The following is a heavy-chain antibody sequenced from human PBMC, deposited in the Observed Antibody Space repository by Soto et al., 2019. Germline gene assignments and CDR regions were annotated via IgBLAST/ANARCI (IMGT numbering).Heavy chain of an antibody. J-gene: IGHJ4*02. CDR1: GGSINSGDYY. CDR2: IYYSEST. CDR3: ARYYGDPYEGFDY. D-gene: IGHD4-17*01. V-gene: IGHV4-30-4*01. Sequence: QVQLQESGPELVKPSQTLSLTCTVSGGSINSGDYYWSWIRQPPGKGLEWIGYIYYSESTYYNPSLKSRVTISVDTSKNQFSLKLSSVTAADTAVYYCARYYGDPYEGFDYWGQGTLVTVSS.